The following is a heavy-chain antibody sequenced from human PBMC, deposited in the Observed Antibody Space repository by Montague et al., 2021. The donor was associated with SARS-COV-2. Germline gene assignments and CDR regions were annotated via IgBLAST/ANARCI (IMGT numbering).Heavy chain of an antibody. CDR1: GGSFGDDH. CDR3: ARGHLSASMIVVVFTSASYYFDY. V-gene: IGHV4-34*01. J-gene: IGHJ4*02. CDR2: IKQSGST. D-gene: IGHD3-22*01. Sequence: SETLSLTCGVYGGSFGDDHWSWIRQPPRKGLEWIGDIKQSGSTNYNPSLKSRVTISVDTSRNQFSLKLTSVTAADTAVYFCARGHLSASMIVVVFTSASYYFDYWGQGALVTVSS.